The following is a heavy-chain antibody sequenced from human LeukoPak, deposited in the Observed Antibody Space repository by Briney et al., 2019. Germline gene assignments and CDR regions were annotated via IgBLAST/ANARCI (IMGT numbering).Heavy chain of an antibody. Sequence: GGSLRLSCAASGFTFRDYGLHWVRQAPGKGLEWVAFIRYDGITKSYVDSVKGRFTISRDNSKNTLYLQMNSLRAEDTAVYYCAKIAQGGDFFDYWGRGTLVTVSS. D-gene: IGHD2-21*01. CDR3: AKIAQGGDFFDY. CDR2: IRYDGITK. CDR1: GFTFRDYG. J-gene: IGHJ4*02. V-gene: IGHV3-30*02.